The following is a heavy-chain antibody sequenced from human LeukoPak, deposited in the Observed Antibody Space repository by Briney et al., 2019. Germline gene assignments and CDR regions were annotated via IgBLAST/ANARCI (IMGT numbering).Heavy chain of an antibody. V-gene: IGHV3-23*01. Sequence: GGSLRLSCAASGLTFIKYSMTWVRRAPGKGLEWVAAITGSGASTDYADSVKGRFAISRDNSKNTLYLQMNSLRAEDTAIYYCAKRSAESSGYFDSWGQGTLVPVSS. D-gene: IGHD6-19*01. CDR3: AKRSAESSGYFDS. CDR1: GLTFIKYS. CDR2: ITGSGAST. J-gene: IGHJ4*02.